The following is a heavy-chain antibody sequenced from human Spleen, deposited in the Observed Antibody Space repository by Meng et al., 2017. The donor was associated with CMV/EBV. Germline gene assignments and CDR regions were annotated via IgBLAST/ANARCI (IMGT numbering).Heavy chain of an antibody. V-gene: IGHV3-74*01. D-gene: IGHD1-1*01. CDR3: AGGKYSHNSYDYGLDV. Sequence: GESLKISCAASGFTFSSYWMHWVRQAPGKGLVWVSRINSDGSSTSYADSVKGRFTISRDNAKNTLYLQMNSLRAEDTAVYYCAGGKYSHNSYDYGLDVWGQGTTVTVSS. CDR2: INSDGSST. J-gene: IGHJ6*02. CDR1: GFTFSSYW.